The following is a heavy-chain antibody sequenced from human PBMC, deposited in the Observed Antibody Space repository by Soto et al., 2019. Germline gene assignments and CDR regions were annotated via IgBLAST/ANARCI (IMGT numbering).Heavy chain of an antibody. Sequence: QPGGSLRLSCAASGFTFSSYGMHWVRQAPGKGLEWVAVIRYDGSNKYYADSVKGRFTISRDNSKNTLYLQMNSLRAEDTAVYYCARELQWELLPDYYYYYGMDVWRQGTTVTVSS. D-gene: IGHD1-26*01. CDR1: GFTFSSYG. V-gene: IGHV3-33*01. CDR2: IRYDGSNK. CDR3: ARELQWELLPDYYYYYGMDV. J-gene: IGHJ6*02.